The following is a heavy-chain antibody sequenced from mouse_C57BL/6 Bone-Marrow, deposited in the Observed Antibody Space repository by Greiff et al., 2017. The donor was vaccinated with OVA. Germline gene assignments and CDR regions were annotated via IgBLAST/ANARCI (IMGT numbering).Heavy chain of an antibody. CDR1: GYAFSSSW. V-gene: IGHV1-82*01. J-gene: IGHJ4*01. CDR2: IYPGDGDT. D-gene: IGHD1-1*01. Sequence: VQLQQSGPELVKPGASVKISCKASGYAFSSSWMNWVKQRPGKGLEWIGRIYPGDGDTNYNGKFKGKATLTADKSSSTAYMQLSSLTSEDSAVYFCARGGGSFITTVVAPMDYWGQGTSVTVSS. CDR3: ARGGGSFITTVVAPMDY.